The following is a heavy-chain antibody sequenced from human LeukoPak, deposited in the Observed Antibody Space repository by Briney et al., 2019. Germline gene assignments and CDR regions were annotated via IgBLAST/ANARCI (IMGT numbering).Heavy chain of an antibody. CDR3: ARVQSFRYYDSSGPIDY. CDR1: GGSIRSGDHY. J-gene: IGHJ4*02. D-gene: IGHD3-22*01. CDR2: IYYSGST. V-gene: IGHV4-39*07. Sequence: SETLSLTCTVSGGSIRSGDHYWGWIRQPPGKGLEWIGRIYYSGSTYYNPSLKSRVTISVDTSKNQFSLNLRSVTAADTAVYYCARVQSFRYYDSSGPIDYWGQGTLVAVSS.